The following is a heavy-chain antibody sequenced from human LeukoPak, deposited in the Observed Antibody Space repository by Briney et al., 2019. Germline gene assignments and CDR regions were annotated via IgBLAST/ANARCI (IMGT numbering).Heavy chain of an antibody. CDR2: INWNGGST. CDR1: GFTFDDYT. Sequence: GGSLRLSCAASGFTFDDYTMHWVRHAPGKGLEWVSGINWNGGSTGYADSVKGRFTISRDNAKNSLYLQMNSLRAEDTALYHCARNCSSTSCFDAFDIWGQGTMVTVSS. J-gene: IGHJ3*02. D-gene: IGHD2-2*01. CDR3: ARNCSSTSCFDAFDI. V-gene: IGHV3-20*01.